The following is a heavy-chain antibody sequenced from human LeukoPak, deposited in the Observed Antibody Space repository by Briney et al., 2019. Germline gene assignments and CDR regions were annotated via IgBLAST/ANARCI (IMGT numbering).Heavy chain of an antibody. CDR2: ISWDGGST. J-gene: IGHJ4*02. D-gene: IGHD5-24*01. Sequence: GGSLRLSCAASGFTFDDYTMHWVRQAPGKGLEWVSLISWDGGSTYYADSVKGRFTISRDNSKNTLDLQMNSLRAEDTAVYYCARGVATIYLNYWGQGTLVTVSS. V-gene: IGHV3-43*01. CDR3: ARGVATIYLNY. CDR1: GFTFDDYT.